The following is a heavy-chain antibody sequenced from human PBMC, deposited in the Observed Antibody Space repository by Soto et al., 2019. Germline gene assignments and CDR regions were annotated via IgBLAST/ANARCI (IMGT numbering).Heavy chain of an antibody. CDR3: ARGNPFNYAGFDV. J-gene: IGHJ6*02. V-gene: IGHV1-8*01. CDR2: MNAKSGDT. CDR1: GYTFSDFD. Sequence: QAHLEQSGAEVKRPGASVKVSCKASGYTFSDFDINWLRQASGQGPEWMGWMNAKSGDTFFAQRFQGEFNMTWDTSLSTAYMEVGSLTSDDTAMYYCARGNPFNYAGFDVWGQGTTVAVSS. D-gene: IGHD3-16*01.